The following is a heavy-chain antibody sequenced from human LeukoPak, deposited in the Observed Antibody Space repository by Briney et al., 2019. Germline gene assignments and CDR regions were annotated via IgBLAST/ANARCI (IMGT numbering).Heavy chain of an antibody. Sequence: PSETLSLTCAVYGGSFRGYYWTWIRQPPGKGLEWIGELNHGGDINYNPSLKSRVTISADTSKNQFSPRLNSVTAADTAVYYCARKHYSGSGSYYTDWGQGTLATVSS. CDR2: LNHGGDI. V-gene: IGHV4-34*01. CDR1: GGSFRGYY. J-gene: IGHJ4*02. CDR3: ARKHYSGSGSYYTD. D-gene: IGHD3-10*01.